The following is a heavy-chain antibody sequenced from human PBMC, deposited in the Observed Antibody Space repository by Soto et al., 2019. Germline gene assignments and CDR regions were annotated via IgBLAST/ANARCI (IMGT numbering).Heavy chain of an antibody. D-gene: IGHD2-2*01. Sequence: EQVVESRGGLVQPGGSLRLVCAASGFSFSSYRMYWVRQAPGKGLMWVSRISHDGSVTNFADSVKGRFLISRDNAANTVSLQMSGLRVDDMGIYYCAREGKRFYALDVWGQGTSVIVSS. J-gene: IGHJ6*02. CDR2: ISHDGSVT. CDR3: AREGKRFYALDV. CDR1: GFSFSSYR. V-gene: IGHV3-74*01.